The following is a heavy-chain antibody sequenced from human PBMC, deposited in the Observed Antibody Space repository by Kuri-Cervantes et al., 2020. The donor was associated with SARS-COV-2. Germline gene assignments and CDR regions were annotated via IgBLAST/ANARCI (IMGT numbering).Heavy chain of an antibody. CDR3: VGGQAAGPRGFGY. CDR2: IRSKANSYAT. V-gene: IGHV3-73*01. Sequence: GESLKISCAASGFTFSGSAMRWVRQASGKGLEWVGRIRSKANSYATAYAASVKGRFTISRDDSKNTAYLQMNSLKTEDTAVYYCVGGQAAGPRGFGYWGQGTLVTVSS. J-gene: IGHJ4*02. CDR1: GFTFSGSA. D-gene: IGHD6-13*01.